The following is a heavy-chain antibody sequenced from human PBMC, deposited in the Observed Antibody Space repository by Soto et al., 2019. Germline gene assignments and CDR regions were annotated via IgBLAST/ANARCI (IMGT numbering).Heavy chain of an antibody. D-gene: IGHD3-9*01. CDR1: GFTFSSYA. CDR3: AKARERILTGSDY. CDR2: ISYDGSNK. V-gene: IGHV3-30-3*01. J-gene: IGHJ4*02. Sequence: GGSLRLSCAASGFTFSSYAMHWVRQAPGKGLEWVAVISYDGSNKYYADSVKGRFTISRDNSKNTLYLQMNSLRAEDTAVYYCAKARERILTGSDYWGQGTLVTVSS.